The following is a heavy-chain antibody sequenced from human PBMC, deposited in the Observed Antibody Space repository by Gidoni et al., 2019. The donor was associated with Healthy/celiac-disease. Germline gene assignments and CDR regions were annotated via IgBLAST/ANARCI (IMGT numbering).Heavy chain of an antibody. CDR2: FDPEDGET. CDR3: ATLTVTTPTGPLYYGMDV. Sequence: HVQLVQSGAEVKQPGASVKVYCTVSGYTLNELSMHWVRQAPGKGLEWMGGFDPEDGETIYAQKYQGRVTMTEDTATDTAYMELSSLRSEDTAVYYCATLTVTTPTGPLYYGMDVWGQGTTVTVSS. V-gene: IGHV1-24*01. J-gene: IGHJ6*02. D-gene: IGHD4-17*01. CDR1: GYTLNELS.